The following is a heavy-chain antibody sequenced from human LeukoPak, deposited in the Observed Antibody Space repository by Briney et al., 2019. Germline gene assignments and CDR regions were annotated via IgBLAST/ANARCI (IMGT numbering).Heavy chain of an antibody. CDR2: LIGSSGST. CDR1: GFTSTNYA. V-gene: IGHV3-23*01. D-gene: IGHD5-12*01. Sequence: GGSLRLSCAASGFTSTNYAMNWVRQAPGKGLEWVSILIGSSGSTDYADSVKGRFTISRDTSKNTLFLQMNSLRAEDTAIYYCAKGAYEYIEMGYFHSWGQGTLVTVSS. J-gene: IGHJ4*02. CDR3: AKGAYEYIEMGYFHS.